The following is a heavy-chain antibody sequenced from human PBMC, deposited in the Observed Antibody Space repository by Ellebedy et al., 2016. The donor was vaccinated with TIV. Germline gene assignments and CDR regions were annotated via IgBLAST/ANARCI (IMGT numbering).Heavy chain of an antibody. V-gene: IGHV3-30*03. D-gene: IGHD6-19*01. CDR1: GVTFSSYG. Sequence: SLKISCAASGVTFSSYGMHWVRQAPGKGLEWVAVISYDGSNKYYADSGKGRFTISRDNSKKTLYLQMNSLRAEDTAVYYYAREYSSGWYDHWGQGTLVTVSS. CDR3: AREYSSGWYDH. CDR2: ISYDGSNK. J-gene: IGHJ5*02.